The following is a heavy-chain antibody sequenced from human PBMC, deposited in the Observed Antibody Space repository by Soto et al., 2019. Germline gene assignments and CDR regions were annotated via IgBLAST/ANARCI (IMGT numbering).Heavy chain of an antibody. Sequence: QVQLVQSGAEVKKPGSSVKVSCKASGGTFSSYTISWVRQAPGQGLEWMGRIIPILGIANYAQKFQGRVTITAAKSTSQGDRELSSRGSEATAVYYCARDGGGVVVPAADWYFDLWGRGTLVTVSS. J-gene: IGHJ2*01. CDR1: GGTFSSYT. V-gene: IGHV1-69*08. D-gene: IGHD2-2*01. CDR2: IIPILGIA. CDR3: ARDGGGVVVPAADWYFDL.